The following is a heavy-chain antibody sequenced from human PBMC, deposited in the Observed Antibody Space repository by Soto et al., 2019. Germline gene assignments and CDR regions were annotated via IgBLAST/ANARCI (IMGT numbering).Heavy chain of an antibody. V-gene: IGHV5-51*01. J-gene: IGHJ4*02. CDR1: GYSLTDYW. D-gene: IGHD4-4*01. CDR2: IYPGDSDT. Sequence: ESLKISWQGSGYSLTDYWIALVRQMPGKGLEWMGIIYPGDSDTRYSPSFQGQVTFSADKSITTAYLQWSSLQASDTAMYYCARHHKIYSNYAYWGQGSLVTVSS. CDR3: ARHHKIYSNYAY.